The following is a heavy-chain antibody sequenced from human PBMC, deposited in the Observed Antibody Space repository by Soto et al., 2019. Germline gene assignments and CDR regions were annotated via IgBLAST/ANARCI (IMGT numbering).Heavy chain of an antibody. V-gene: IGHV4-34*01. Sequence: SETLSLTCAVYGGSFSGYYWSWIRQPPGKGLEWIGEINHSGSTNYNPSLKSRVTISVDTSKNQFSLKLSSVTAADTAVYYCARPNIVLGYYMDVWGKGTTVTVSS. J-gene: IGHJ6*03. CDR3: ARPNIVLGYYMDV. CDR1: GGSFSGYY. CDR2: INHSGST. D-gene: IGHD2-8*01.